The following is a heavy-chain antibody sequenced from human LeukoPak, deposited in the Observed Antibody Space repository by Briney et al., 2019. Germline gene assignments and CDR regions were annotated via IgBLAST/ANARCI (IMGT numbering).Heavy chain of an antibody. CDR2: IYQSGST. CDR3: ARALISREGIDY. J-gene: IGHJ4*02. D-gene: IGHD1-26*01. CDR1: GGSISSSFW. V-gene: IGHV4-4*02. Sequence: NPSETLSLTCADSGGSISSSFWWSWVRQPPGKGLEWIGEIYQSGSTNYNPSLKSRVTMSVDKSKNQFSLKLSSVTAADTAVYYCARALISREGIDYWGQGTLVTVSS.